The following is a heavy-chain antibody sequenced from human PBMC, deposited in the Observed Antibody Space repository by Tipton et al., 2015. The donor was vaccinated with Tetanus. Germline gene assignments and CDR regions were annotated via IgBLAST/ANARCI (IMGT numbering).Heavy chain of an antibody. V-gene: IGHV3-73*01. CDR1: GFSFSDSV. CDR3: ARMQRYGMDV. Sequence: SLRLSCAATGFSFSDSVMHWVRQASGKGLEWIARIRSKADNYAPTYAASVQGRFTISRDDSQSMTYLQMNNLETEDTAVYYCARMQRYGMDVWGQGTTVTVSS. CDR2: IRSKADNYAP. D-gene: IGHD6-25*01. J-gene: IGHJ6*02.